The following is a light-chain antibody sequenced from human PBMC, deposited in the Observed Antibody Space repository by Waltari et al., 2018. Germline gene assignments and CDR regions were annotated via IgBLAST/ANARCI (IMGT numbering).Light chain of an antibody. V-gene: IGLV7-43*01. Sequence: QTVVTQEPSLTVSPGGTVTLTCASRPGTVTSAFYPNWFQQKPGQPPRTLIYNTNNKYSWTPARFSGSLLGGRAALTLSGVQPEDEGDYYCLLYFGGAQLVFGGGTKLTVL. CDR3: LLYFGGAQLV. J-gene: IGLJ2*01. CDR2: NTN. CDR1: PGTVTSAFY.